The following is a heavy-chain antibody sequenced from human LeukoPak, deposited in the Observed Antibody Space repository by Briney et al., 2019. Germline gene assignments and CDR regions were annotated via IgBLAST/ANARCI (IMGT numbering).Heavy chain of an antibody. Sequence: GGSLRLSCAASGFTFSSYAMSWVRQAPGKGLEWVSAISGSGGSTYYADSAKGRFTISRDNSKNTLYLQMNSLRAEDTAVYYCAKRHSSSWYCFDYWGQGTLVTVSS. CDR1: GFTFSSYA. V-gene: IGHV3-23*01. CDR3: AKRHSSSWYCFDY. CDR2: ISGSGGST. J-gene: IGHJ4*02. D-gene: IGHD6-13*01.